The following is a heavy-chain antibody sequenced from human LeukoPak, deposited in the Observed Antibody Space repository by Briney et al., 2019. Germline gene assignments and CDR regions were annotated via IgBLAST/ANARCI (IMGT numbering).Heavy chain of an antibody. CDR2: IYYSVTT. D-gene: IGHD1-26*01. V-gene: IGHV4-59*01. CDR3: ARYSGSYPNDAFDT. Sequence: PSATLSLTFSLSGASISSSYCSSIRQPPGNGLELIVYIYYSVTTSYNPSLKSRVNISVETSKNHFSLKLSSVTAADTAVYYCARYSGSYPNDAFDTWGQGTMVTVSS. CDR1: GASISSSY. J-gene: IGHJ3*02.